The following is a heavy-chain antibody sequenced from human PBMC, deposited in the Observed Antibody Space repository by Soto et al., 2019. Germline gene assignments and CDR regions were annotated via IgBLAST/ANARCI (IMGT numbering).Heavy chain of an antibody. V-gene: IGHV1-46*01. J-gene: IGHJ6*02. CDR1: GYTFTSYY. CDR2: INPSGGST. D-gene: IGHD2-2*01. CDR3: ARAGRYCSSTSCYLWPTYYYYGMDV. Sequence: QVQLVQSGAEVKKPGASVKVSCKASGYTFTSYYMHWVRQAPGQGLEWMGIINPSGGSTSYAQKFQGRATMTRDTSTSTVYMELSSLRTEDTAVYYCARAGRYCSSTSCYLWPTYYYYGMDVWGQGTTVTVSS.